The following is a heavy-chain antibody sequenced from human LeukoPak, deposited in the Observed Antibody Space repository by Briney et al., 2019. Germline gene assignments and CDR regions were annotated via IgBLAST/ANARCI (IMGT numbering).Heavy chain of an antibody. J-gene: IGHJ5*02. CDR1: GGSISSYY. CDR3: ARAHSSSWYGGWFDP. D-gene: IGHD6-13*01. CDR2: ISYTGTS. V-gene: IGHV4-59*12. Sequence: PSETLSLTCTVSGGSISSYYWSWIRQPPGKGLEWIGYISYTGTSNYTPSLKSRVTISLDTSKNQFSLKLSSVTAADTAVYYCARAHSSSWYGGWFDPWGQGTLVTVSS.